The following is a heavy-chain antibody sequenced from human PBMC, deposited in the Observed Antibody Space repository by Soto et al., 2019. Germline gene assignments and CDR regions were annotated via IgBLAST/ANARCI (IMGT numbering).Heavy chain of an antibody. V-gene: IGHV5-51*01. CDR1: GYTFTDYW. Sequence: GESLKISCKGSGYTFTDYWIGWVRQLPGKGLEWMGIIYPGDSDTRYSPSFQGHVTITVDKSTSTAYLQWNTLKASDTAVYYCARESAGVVVVVAATNYYGMDVWGQGTTVTVSS. CDR3: ARESAGVVVVVAATNYYGMDV. CDR2: IYPGDSDT. D-gene: IGHD2-15*01. J-gene: IGHJ6*02.